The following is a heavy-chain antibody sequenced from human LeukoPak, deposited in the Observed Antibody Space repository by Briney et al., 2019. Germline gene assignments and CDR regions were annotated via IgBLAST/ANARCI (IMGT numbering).Heavy chain of an antibody. D-gene: IGHD3/OR15-3a*01. CDR3: ARESRTGKRPFDY. J-gene: IGHJ4*02. V-gene: IGHV1-69*13. Sequence: SVKVSCKASGGNFKSFVFSWVRQVPGQGPEWLGGIMSLYGKAHYAQKFQDRVTFTAGGSTSTVYMEVRSLTYEDTAVYYCARESRTGKRPFDYWGRGNGLRVSS. CDR2: IMSLYGKA. CDR1: GGNFKSFV.